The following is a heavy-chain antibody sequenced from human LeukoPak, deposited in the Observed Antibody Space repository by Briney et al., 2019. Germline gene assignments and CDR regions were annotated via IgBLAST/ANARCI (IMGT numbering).Heavy chain of an antibody. D-gene: IGHD3-22*01. V-gene: IGHV3-21*04. Sequence: GGSLRLSCAASGFTFSSYSMNWVRQAPGKGLEWVSSISSSSSYIYYADSVKGRFTISRDNAKNSLYLQMNSLRAEDTAVYYCARYSRDYYDSSGYYYVDYWGQGTLVTVSS. CDR2: ISSSSSYI. CDR1: GFTFSSYS. J-gene: IGHJ4*02. CDR3: ARYSRDYYDSSGYYYVDY.